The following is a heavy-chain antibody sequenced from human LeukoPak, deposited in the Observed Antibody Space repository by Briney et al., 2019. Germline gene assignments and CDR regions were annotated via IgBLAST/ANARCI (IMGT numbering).Heavy chain of an antibody. CDR2: FGTRSSSI. D-gene: IGHD5-24*01. CDR1: GFTSSSHS. Sequence: GGSLRLSCAASGFTSSSHSMNWVRQDPGKRLEWVSSFGTRSSSIYYADSVKGRFTISRDNARNSLYLQMNSLKAEDTAVYYCARERDEGFDYWGQGTLVTVSS. CDR3: ARERDEGFDY. V-gene: IGHV3-21*01. J-gene: IGHJ4*02.